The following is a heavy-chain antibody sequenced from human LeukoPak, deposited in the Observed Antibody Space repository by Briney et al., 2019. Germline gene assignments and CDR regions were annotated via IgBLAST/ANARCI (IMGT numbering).Heavy chain of an antibody. CDR1: GYTFTNYD. CDR2: MSPNNGNT. J-gene: IGHJ4*02. Sequence: GASVKVSCKTSGYTFTNYDIKWVRQATGQGLEWMGWMSPNNGNTGYAQKFQGRVTMTRDTSINTAYMELSSLRSEDTAVYYCASNPPRTGDFNYWGQGALVTVSS. D-gene: IGHD7-27*01. CDR3: ASNPPRTGDFNY. V-gene: IGHV1-8*01.